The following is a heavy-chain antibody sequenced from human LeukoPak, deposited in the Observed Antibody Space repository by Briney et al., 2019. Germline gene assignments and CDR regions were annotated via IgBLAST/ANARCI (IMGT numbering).Heavy chain of an antibody. D-gene: IGHD3-22*01. Sequence: GRSLRLSCAASGFVFSNYGMHWVRQAPGKGLELVAIIWHDGSKKYYADSVLGRFTISRDNSRNTLYLQMNSLRAEDTAIYYRASEFYYDSGYWGQGTLVTVSS. CDR3: ASEFYYDSGY. CDR1: GFVFSNYG. J-gene: IGHJ4*02. V-gene: IGHV3-33*01. CDR2: IWHDGSKK.